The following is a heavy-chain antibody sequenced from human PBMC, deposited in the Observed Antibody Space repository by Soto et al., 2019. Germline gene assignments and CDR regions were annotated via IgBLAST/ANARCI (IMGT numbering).Heavy chain of an antibody. Sequence: QVQVQESGPGLVKPSETLSLTCTVSGGSVSSGSYYWSWIRQPPGKGLEWIGYVYSSGTTYYNPSLKSRVSISVDTSKNQFSLKVTSVTAADTAVYYCAREDFYSGMDVWGHGTTVTVSS. CDR3: AREDFYSGMDV. CDR1: GGSVSSGSYY. CDR2: VYSSGTT. V-gene: IGHV4-61*01. J-gene: IGHJ6*02.